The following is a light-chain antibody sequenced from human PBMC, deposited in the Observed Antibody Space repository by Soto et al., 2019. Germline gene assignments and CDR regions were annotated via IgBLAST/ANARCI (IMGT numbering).Light chain of an antibody. V-gene: IGKV3-20*01. Sequence: EIVLTQSPGTLSLSPGERATLSCRASQSVSSSYLAWYQHKPGQAPRLLIYGASSRATGIPDRFSGSGSGTDFTLTISRLEPEDFAVYYCQQYGSSPGLTFGGGTKVEIK. CDR2: GAS. CDR3: QQYGSSPGLT. J-gene: IGKJ4*01. CDR1: QSVSSSY.